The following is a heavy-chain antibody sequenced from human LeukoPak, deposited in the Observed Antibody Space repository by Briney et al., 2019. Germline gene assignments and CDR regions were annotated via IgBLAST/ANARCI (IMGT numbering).Heavy chain of an antibody. CDR3: ARDLAYCGGDCYSPLDYYYYYMDV. CDR1: GFTFSSYW. D-gene: IGHD2-21*02. J-gene: IGHJ6*03. V-gene: IGHV3-74*01. CDR2: INSDGSST. Sequence: PGGSLRLSCAASGFTFSSYWMHWVRQAPGKGLVWVSRINSDGSSTSYADSVNGRFTISRESAQNTMYLQMNSLRAEDTAVYYCARDLAYCGGDCYSPLDYYYYYMDVWGKGTTVTVSS.